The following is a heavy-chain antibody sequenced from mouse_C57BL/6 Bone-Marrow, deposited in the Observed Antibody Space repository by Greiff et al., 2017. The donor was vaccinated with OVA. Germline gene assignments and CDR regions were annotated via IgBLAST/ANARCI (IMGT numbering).Heavy chain of an antibody. V-gene: IGHV2-9-1*01. CDR1: GFSLTCYA. J-gene: IGHJ3*01. CDR2: IWTGGGT. Sequence: VKLMESGPGLVAPSQSLSITCTVSGFSLTCYAISWVRQPPGKGLEWLGVIWTGGGTNYNSALKSRLSISKDNSKSQVFLKMNSLQTDDTARYYCARNEDYYGSSAWFAYWGQGTLVTVSA. CDR3: ARNEDYYGSSAWFAY. D-gene: IGHD1-1*01.